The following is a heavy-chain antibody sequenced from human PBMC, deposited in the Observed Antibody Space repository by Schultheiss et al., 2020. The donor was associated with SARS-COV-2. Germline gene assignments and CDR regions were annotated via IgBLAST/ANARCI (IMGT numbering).Heavy chain of an antibody. CDR1: GFTFSSYG. J-gene: IGHJ6*02. Sequence: GGSLRLSCAASGFTFSSYGMHWVRQAPGKGLEWVAVISYDGSNKYYADSVKGRFTISRDNSKNTLYLQMNSLRAEDTAVYYCARSLYHYDFWSGYYTSGGGYYYGMDVWGQGTTVTVSS. CDR2: ISYDGSNK. V-gene: IGHV3-30*03. CDR3: ARSLYHYDFWSGYYTSGGGYYYGMDV. D-gene: IGHD3-3*01.